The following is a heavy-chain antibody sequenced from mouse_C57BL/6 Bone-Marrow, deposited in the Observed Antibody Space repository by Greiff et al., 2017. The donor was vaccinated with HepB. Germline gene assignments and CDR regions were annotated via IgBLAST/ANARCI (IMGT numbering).Heavy chain of an antibody. Sequence: EVQLQESGPELVKPGASVKISCKASGYSFTGYYMNWVKQSPEKSLEWIGEINPSTGGTTYNQKFKAKATLTVDKSSSTAYMQLKSLTSEDSAVYYCASPRRFAYWGQGTLVTVSA. J-gene: IGHJ3*01. CDR1: GYSFTGYY. V-gene: IGHV1-42*01. CDR3: ASPRRFAY. D-gene: IGHD3-1*01. CDR2: INPSTGGT.